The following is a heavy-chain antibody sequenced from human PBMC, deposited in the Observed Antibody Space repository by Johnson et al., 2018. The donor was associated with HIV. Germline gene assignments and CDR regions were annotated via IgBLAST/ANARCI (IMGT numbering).Heavy chain of an antibody. CDR1: GFTFDDYG. J-gene: IGHJ3*02. CDR3: ARGRPWGWELRRDDFDI. V-gene: IGHV3-20*04. Sequence: VQLVESGGGVVRPGGSLRLSCAASGFTFDDYGLSWVRQAPGKGLEWVSGMNWNGGSTGYADSVKGRCTISRDNAKNSLYLQMNSLRAEDTALYYCARGRPWGWELRRDDFDIWGQGTMVTVSS. CDR2: MNWNGGST. D-gene: IGHD1-26*01.